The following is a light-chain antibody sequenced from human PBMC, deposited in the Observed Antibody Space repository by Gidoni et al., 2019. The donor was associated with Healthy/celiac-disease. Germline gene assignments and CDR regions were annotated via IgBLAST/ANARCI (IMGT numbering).Light chain of an antibody. CDR3: QQYNNWPPLT. CDR2: GAS. V-gene: IGKV3-15*01. Sequence: EIVMTQSPATLSVSPGERATLSCRASQSVSSNLAWYQQKPGQAPTLLIYGASTRATVIPAGFSGSGSGTEFTLTISSLQSEDFAVYYCQQYNNWPPLTFGGGTKVEIK. CDR1: QSVSSN. J-gene: IGKJ4*01.